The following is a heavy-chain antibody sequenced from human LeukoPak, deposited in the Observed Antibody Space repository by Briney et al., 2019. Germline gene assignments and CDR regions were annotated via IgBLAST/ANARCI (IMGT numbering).Heavy chain of an antibody. Sequence: GESLKISCMGSGYSFTSYWIGWVRQMPGKGLEWIGIIYPSDSDTRYSPSFQGQVTISAAKSISTAYLQWSSLKASDTAMYYCARSSGDDILTGYYPYYFDYWGQGTLVTVSS. V-gene: IGHV5-51*01. J-gene: IGHJ4*02. CDR3: ARSSGDDILTGYYPYYFDY. CDR1: GYSFTSYW. CDR2: IYPSDSDT. D-gene: IGHD3-9*01.